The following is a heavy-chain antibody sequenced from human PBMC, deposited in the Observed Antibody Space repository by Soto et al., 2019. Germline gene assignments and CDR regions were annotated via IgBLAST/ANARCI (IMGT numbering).Heavy chain of an antibody. Sequence: QMQLVESGGGVVQPGRSLRLSCVASGFTFPHYGMHWVRQSPGKGLEWVATLSSDGGNKYHADSVKGRFTISRDNSKNTLYLQMNSLRVEDTALYYCAKRGYSGYDLDYWGQGTLVTVSS. V-gene: IGHV3-30*18. D-gene: IGHD5-12*01. CDR3: AKRGYSGYDLDY. CDR1: GFTFPHYG. J-gene: IGHJ4*02. CDR2: LSSDGGNK.